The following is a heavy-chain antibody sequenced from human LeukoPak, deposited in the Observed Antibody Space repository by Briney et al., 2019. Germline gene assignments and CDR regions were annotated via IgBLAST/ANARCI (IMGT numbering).Heavy chain of an antibody. D-gene: IGHD2-15*01. CDR2: INPSGGST. CDR1: GYTFTSYN. V-gene: IGHV1-46*01. Sequence: GASVKVCCKASGYTFTSYNMHWVRHAPGQGIEWKGIINPSGGSTSYAQKFQGRVTMTRDMSTSTVYMELSSLRSEDTAVYYCARGVRDCSGGSCYSNSPLDFDYWGQGTLVTVSS. CDR3: ARGVRDCSGGSCYSNSPLDFDY. J-gene: IGHJ4*02.